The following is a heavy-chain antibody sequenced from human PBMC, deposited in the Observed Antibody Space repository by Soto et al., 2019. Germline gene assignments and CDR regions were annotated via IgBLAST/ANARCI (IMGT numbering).Heavy chain of an antibody. D-gene: IGHD6-19*01. CDR2: VHDSGTT. V-gene: IGHV4-61*01. J-gene: IGHJ4*02. CDR3: ARGWAAGY. Sequence: QVQLQESGPGLVKPSETLSLTCTVSGGSVGSGRHYWSWIRQTPGKVPEWIGYVHDSGTTNYVSSHKRRVSISADASRNKFCLTVYAVTAAATAVYSCARGWAAGYWGRGALVSVST. CDR1: GGSVGSGRHY.